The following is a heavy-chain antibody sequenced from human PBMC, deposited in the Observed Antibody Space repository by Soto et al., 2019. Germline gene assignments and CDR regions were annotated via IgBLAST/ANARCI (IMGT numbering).Heavy chain of an antibody. J-gene: IGHJ6*02. CDR1: GGTFSSYA. CDR3: ASRIAARRYYYYGMDV. Sequence: QVQLVQSGAEVKKPGSSVKVSCKASGGTFSSYAISWVRQAPGQGLEWMGGIIPIFGTANYAQKFQGRVTITADESTSTAYMELRSLRSEDTAVYDCASRIAARRYYYYGMDVWGQGTTVTVSS. D-gene: IGHD6-6*01. V-gene: IGHV1-69*01. CDR2: IIPIFGTA.